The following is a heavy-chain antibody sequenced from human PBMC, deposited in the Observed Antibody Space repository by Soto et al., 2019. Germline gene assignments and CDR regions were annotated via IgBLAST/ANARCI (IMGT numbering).Heavy chain of an antibody. Sequence: SEPLSLTCAVSGYSISRGFYWGWIRQSSGKGLEWIGSIYHTGNTYYNACLRSRVTISVDTSQNQFSLKLTSVTAADTAVYYCAINKIYNDNSGNYSLDGLDIWGQGTMVTVSS. CDR3: AINKIYNDNSGNYSLDGLDI. CDR2: IYHTGNT. CDR1: GYSISRGFY. D-gene: IGHD3-22*01. V-gene: IGHV4-38-2*01. J-gene: IGHJ3*02.